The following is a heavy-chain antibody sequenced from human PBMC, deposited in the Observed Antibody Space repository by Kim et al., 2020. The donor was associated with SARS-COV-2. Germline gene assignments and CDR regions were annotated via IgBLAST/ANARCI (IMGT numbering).Heavy chain of an antibody. J-gene: IGHJ2*01. CDR1: GYTLTELS. CDR3: ATVKFVVVPAAIWYFDL. V-gene: IGHV1-24*01. Sequence: ASVKVSCKVSGYTLTELSMHWVRQAPGKGLEWMGGFDPEDGETIYAQKFQGRVTMTEDTSTDTAYMELSSLRSEDTAVYYCATVKFVVVPAAIWYFDLWGRGTLVTVSS. D-gene: IGHD2-2*01. CDR2: FDPEDGET.